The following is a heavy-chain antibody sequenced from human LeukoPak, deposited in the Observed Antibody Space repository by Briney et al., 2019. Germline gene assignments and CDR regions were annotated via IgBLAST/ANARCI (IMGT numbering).Heavy chain of an antibody. Sequence: GGSLRLSCAASGFTFSSYAMSWVRQAPGKGLEWVSAISGSGGSTYYADSVKGRFTISRDNSKNTLYLQMSSLRAEDTAVYYCARHFYDNTFDIWGQGTMVTVSS. CDR2: ISGSGGST. J-gene: IGHJ3*02. V-gene: IGHV3-23*01. CDR1: GFTFSSYA. CDR3: ARHFYDNTFDI. D-gene: IGHD3-22*01.